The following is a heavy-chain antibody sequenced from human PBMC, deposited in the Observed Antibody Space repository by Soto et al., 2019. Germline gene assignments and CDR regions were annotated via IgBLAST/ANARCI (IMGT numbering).Heavy chain of an antibody. CDR3: GRYCSGGSCHTLDYYGMDV. CDR1: GGTFRNYC. D-gene: IGHD2-15*01. Sequence: SVKVSCKASGGTFRNYCIGWVRQAPGQGLEWMGGIIPVFGTTNYAQKFQGRVTITADESTSTAYIEVSSLRSEDTAMFYCGRYCSGGSCHTLDYYGMDVWGQGTTVTVSS. J-gene: IGHJ6*02. CDR2: IIPVFGTT. V-gene: IGHV1-69*13.